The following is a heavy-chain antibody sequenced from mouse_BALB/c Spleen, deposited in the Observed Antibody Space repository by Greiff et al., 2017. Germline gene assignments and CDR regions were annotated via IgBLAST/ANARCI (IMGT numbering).Heavy chain of an antibody. CDR3: TSSIYYDSLDY. J-gene: IGHJ2*01. V-gene: IGHV1-5*01. Sequence: VQLQQSGTVLARPGASVKMSCKASGYTFTSYWMHWVKQRPGQGLEWIGAIYPGNSDTSYNQKFKGKAKLTAVTSTSTAYMELSSLTNEDSAVYYCTSSIYYDSLDYWGQGTTLTVSS. CDR1: GYTFTSYW. D-gene: IGHD2-4*01. CDR2: IYPGNSDT.